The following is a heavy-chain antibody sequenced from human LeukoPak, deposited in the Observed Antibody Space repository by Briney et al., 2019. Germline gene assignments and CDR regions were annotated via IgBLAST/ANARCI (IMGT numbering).Heavy chain of an antibody. J-gene: IGHJ5*02. D-gene: IGHD3-22*01. CDR1: GFTFSDYN. CDR2: ISRSGSTK. CDR3: ARDYYDSSGSSWFDP. Sequence: GGSLRLSCAASGFTFSDYNMRWIRQAPGKGLEWVSSISRSGSTKYYADSVKGRFTISRDNAKNSLFLQMNSLRAEDTAVYYCARDYYDSSGSSWFDPWGQGTLVTVSS. V-gene: IGHV3-11*04.